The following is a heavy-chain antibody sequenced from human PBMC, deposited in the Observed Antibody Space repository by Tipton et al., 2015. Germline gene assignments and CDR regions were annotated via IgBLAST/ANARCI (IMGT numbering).Heavy chain of an antibody. CDR2: IYHSGRT. CDR1: GGSISSSSYY. D-gene: IGHD2-15*01. J-gene: IGHJ4*02. Sequence: TLSLTCTVSGGSISSSSYYWGWIRQPPGKGLEWIASIYHSGRTHYNPSLKSRVTISVDTSKNEVSLMLNSVTAADTAVYFCARDHSSWWDWGQGTLVTVSS. V-gene: IGHV4-39*07. CDR3: ARDHSSWWD.